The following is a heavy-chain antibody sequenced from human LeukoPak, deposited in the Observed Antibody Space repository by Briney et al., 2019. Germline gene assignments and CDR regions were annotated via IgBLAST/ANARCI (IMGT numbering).Heavy chain of an antibody. CDR1: GFTFSSYS. J-gene: IGHJ4*02. Sequence: GGFLRLSCAASGFTFSSYSMNWVRQAPGKGLEWVSSISSSSSYIYYADSVKGRFTISRDNAKNSLYLQMNSLRAEDTAVYYCARENGVRGTTVNYWGQGTLVTVSS. CDR2: ISSSSSYI. CDR3: ARENGVRGTTVNY. V-gene: IGHV3-21*01. D-gene: IGHD4-17*01.